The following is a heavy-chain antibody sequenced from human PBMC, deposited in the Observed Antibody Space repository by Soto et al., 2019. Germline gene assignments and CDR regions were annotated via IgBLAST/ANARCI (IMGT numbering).Heavy chain of an antibody. J-gene: IGHJ2*01. CDR3: ARSLLFGEVVASDWFFDL. D-gene: IGHD3-10*02. V-gene: IGHV5-51*01. CDR2: IYPDDSHT. CDR1: GYNFTTAW. Sequence: GESLKISCKGSGYNFTTAWIAWVRQMSGKGLEWMGIIYPDDSHTTYSPSFQGRVTISADKSTTSAYLQWGSLRATDSAIYYCARSLLFGEVVASDWFFDLWGRGTLVTVSS.